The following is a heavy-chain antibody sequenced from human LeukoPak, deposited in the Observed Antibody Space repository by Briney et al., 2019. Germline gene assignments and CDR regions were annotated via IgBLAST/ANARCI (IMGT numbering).Heavy chain of an antibody. D-gene: IGHD4-11*01. CDR2: FDPEDGET. CDR1: GYTLTELS. Sequence: ASVKVSCKVSGYTLTELSMHWVRQAPGKGLEWMGGFDPEDGETIYAQKFQGRVTMTEDTSTDTAYMELSSLRSEDTAVYYCAKDPGPRSRATVTTGLPYYFDYWGQGTLVTVSS. V-gene: IGHV1-24*01. J-gene: IGHJ4*02. CDR3: AKDPGPRSRATVTTGLPYYFDY.